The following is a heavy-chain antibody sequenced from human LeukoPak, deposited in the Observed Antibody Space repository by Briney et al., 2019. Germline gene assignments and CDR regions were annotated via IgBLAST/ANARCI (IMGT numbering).Heavy chain of an antibody. Sequence: GGSLRLSCAASGFTFSSYSMNWVRQAPGKGLEWVSYISSSGYTIHYADSVKGRFTISRDNAKNSLYLQMNSLRAEDTAVYYCARYLDYGGNSRVFQHWGQGTLVTVSS. V-gene: IGHV3-48*04. CDR2: ISSSGYTI. D-gene: IGHD4-23*01. J-gene: IGHJ1*01. CDR1: GFTFSSYS. CDR3: ARYLDYGGNSRVFQH.